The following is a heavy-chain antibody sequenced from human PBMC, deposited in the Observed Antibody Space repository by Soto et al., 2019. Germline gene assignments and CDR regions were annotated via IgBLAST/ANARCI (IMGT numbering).Heavy chain of an antibody. V-gene: IGHV1-69*01. CDR2: IIPIFGTA. CDR3: TRPVDKTMSFDP. J-gene: IGHJ5*02. Sequence: QVQLMQSGAEVKKPGSSVKVSCKASGGTFRSTGISWVRQAPGQGLEWVGGIIPIFGTANYAQKFHGRVTVTADQTSSTAYMDLSSLTSEDTAVYYCTRPVDKTMSFDPWGQGTLVTVSS. CDR1: GGTFRSTG. D-gene: IGHD5-18*01.